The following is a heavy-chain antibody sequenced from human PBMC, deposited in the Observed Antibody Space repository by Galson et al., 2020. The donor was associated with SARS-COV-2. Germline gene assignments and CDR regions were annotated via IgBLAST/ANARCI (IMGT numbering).Heavy chain of an antibody. J-gene: IGHJ3*02. CDR3: ARLHYGEYAPEAFDI. CDR2: MYYSGST. CDR1: GDSISTSSYY. Sequence: SETLSLTCTVSGDSISTSSYYWGWIRQPPGKGLEWIGTMYYSGSTYYNPSLKSRVTISGDRSKNQFSLRLSSVTAADAAVYFCARLHYGEYAPEAFDIWGPGTRVTVAS. D-gene: IGHD4-17*01. V-gene: IGHV4-39*07.